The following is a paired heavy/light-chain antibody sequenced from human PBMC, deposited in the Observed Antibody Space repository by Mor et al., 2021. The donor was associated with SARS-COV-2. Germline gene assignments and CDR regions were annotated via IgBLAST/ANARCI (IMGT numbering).Heavy chain of an antibody. Sequence: EVQLVESGGGLVQPGGSLTLSCAASGFTVSANYMTWVRQPPGKGLEWVSVIYTGGSTYYADSVKGRFTISRDDSKNTLYLQMNSLRVEDTAVYYCGRSVTYTNQFDSWGQGTLVTVSS. J-gene: IGHJ4*02. CDR2: IYTGGST. CDR3: GRSVTYTNQFDS. CDR1: GFTVSANY. V-gene: IGHV3-66*01.
Light chain of an antibody. CDR3: QQANNFPIT. V-gene: IGKV1D-12*01. CDR2: AAS. CDR1: QGISRW. Sequence: DIQMTQSPSSVSASVGDRVTITCRASQGISRWLAWYQQKPGKAPQLLIYAASSLQSGVPSRFSGSGSGTDFSLTISGLQPEDFATYYCQQANNFPITFGQGTRLEIK. J-gene: IGKJ5*01.